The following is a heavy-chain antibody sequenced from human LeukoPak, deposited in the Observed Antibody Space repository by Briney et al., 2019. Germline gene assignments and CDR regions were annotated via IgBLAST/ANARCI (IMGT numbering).Heavy chain of an antibody. CDR1: GGSISSSSYY. V-gene: IGHV4-39*01. J-gene: IGHJ4*02. CDR3: ARRTILGASFDY. D-gene: IGHD1-26*01. Sequence: NPSETLSLTCTVSGGSISSSSYYWGWIRQPPGKGLEWIGSIHYSGSTYYNPSLKSRVTISVDTSKNQFSLKLSSVTAADTAVYYCARRTILGASFDYWGQGTLVTVSS. CDR2: IHYSGST.